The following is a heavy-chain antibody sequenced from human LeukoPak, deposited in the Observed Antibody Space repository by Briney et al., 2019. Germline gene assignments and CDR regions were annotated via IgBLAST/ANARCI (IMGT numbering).Heavy chain of an antibody. CDR1: GYTFTSYG. D-gene: IGHD3-10*01. J-gene: IGHJ5*02. CDR2: ISAYNGNT. Sequence: GASVKVSCKASGYTFTSYGISWVRQAPGQGLEWMGWISAYNGNTNYAQKLQGRVTMTTDTSTSTAYMELRSLRSDDTAVYYCARDLYGSGSPSPNWFDPWGQGTLVTVPS. V-gene: IGHV1-18*01. CDR3: ARDLYGSGSPSPNWFDP.